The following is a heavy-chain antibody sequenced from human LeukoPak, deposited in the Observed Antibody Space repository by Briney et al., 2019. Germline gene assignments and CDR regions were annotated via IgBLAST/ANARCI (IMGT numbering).Heavy chain of an antibody. V-gene: IGHV3-66*01. CDR1: GFTVSSNY. CDR3: ARDHYGDYLFDY. J-gene: IGHJ4*02. CDR2: IYSGGIT. D-gene: IGHD4-17*01. Sequence: GGSLRLSCAASGFTVSSNYMSWVRQAPGKGLEWVSVIYSGGITYYADSVKGRFTISRDNSKNTLYLQMNSLRAEDTAVYYCARDHYGDYLFDYWGQGTLVTVSS.